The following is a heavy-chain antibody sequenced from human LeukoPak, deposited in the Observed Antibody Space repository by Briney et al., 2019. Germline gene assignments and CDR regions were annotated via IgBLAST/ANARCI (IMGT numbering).Heavy chain of an antibody. J-gene: IGHJ5*02. CDR3: ARDHYYYGTENWFDP. Sequence: SETLSLTCTVSGGSISSYYWSWIRQPAGKGLEWIGRIYTSGSTNYNPSLKSRVTMSVDTSKNQLSLKLSSVTAADTAVYYCARDHYYYGTENWFDPWGQGTLVTVSS. CDR1: GGSISSYY. V-gene: IGHV4-4*07. CDR2: IYTSGST. D-gene: IGHD3-10*01.